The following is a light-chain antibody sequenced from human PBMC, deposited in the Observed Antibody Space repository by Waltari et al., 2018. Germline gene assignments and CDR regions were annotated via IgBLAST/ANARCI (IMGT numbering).Light chain of an antibody. CDR1: SSDVGASDY. Sequence: QSALTQPPSASGSPGQSVTIPCTGTSSDVGASDYASWYQHHPGKAPKLLISEVSKRPSGVPDRFSGSRSGNTASLTVSGLQAEDEADYYCSPYAGSNNLVFGGGTKLTVL. J-gene: IGLJ2*01. CDR2: EVS. V-gene: IGLV2-8*01. CDR3: SPYAGSNNLV.